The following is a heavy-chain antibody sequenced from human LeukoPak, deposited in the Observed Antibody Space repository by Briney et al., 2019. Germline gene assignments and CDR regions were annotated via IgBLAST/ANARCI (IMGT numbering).Heavy chain of an antibody. D-gene: IGHD3-10*02. Sequence: TLSLTCTVSGGSISSGGYYWSWIRQHPGKGLEWIGYIYYSGSTYYNPSFKSRVTISVDTSKNQFSLKLSSVTAADTAVYYCARDYTMAGENWFDPWGQGTLVTVSS. J-gene: IGHJ5*02. CDR2: IYYSGST. V-gene: IGHV4-31*03. CDR3: ARDYTMAGENWFDP. CDR1: GGSISSGGYY.